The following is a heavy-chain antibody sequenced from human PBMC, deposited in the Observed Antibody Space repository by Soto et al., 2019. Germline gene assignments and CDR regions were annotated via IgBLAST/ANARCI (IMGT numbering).Heavy chain of an antibody. CDR2: IRGSGGST. CDR3: AKECGGRSGWDWGGHDY. D-gene: IGHD6-19*01. V-gene: IGHV3-23*01. CDR1: GFTLSSYA. J-gene: IGHJ4*02. Sequence: DVQLLESGGGLVQPGGSLRLSCAASGFTLSSYAMSWVRQPPGKGLEYVSTIRGSGGSTYYADSVRGRFTISRDTSNKPVVLQRNSRRAEETAVYYCAKECGGRSGWDWGGHDYWGQGTLVSVSS.